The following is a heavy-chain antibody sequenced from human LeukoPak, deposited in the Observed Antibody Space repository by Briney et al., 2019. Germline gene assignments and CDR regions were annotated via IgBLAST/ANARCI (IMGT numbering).Heavy chain of an antibody. Sequence: PSETLSLTCTVSGGSISSSSYYWGWIRQPPGKGLEWIGSIYYSGSTYHNPSLKSRVTISVDTSKNQFSLKLSSVTAADTAVYYCARDVQNYYGSGSYYSGDYWGQGTLVTVSS. J-gene: IGHJ4*02. D-gene: IGHD3-10*01. CDR2: IYYSGST. V-gene: IGHV4-39*02. CDR3: ARDVQNYYGSGSYYSGDY. CDR1: GGSISSSSYY.